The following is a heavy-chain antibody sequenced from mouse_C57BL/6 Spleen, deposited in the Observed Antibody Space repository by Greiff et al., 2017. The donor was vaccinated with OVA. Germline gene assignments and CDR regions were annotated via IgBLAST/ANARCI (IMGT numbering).Heavy chain of an antibody. J-gene: IGHJ4*01. V-gene: IGHV5-17*01. D-gene: IGHD4-1*01. CDR3: ARNWAHYAMDY. CDR1: GFTFSDYG. CDR2: ISSGSSTI. Sequence: EVHLVESGGGLVKPGGSLKLSCAASGFTFSDYGMHWVRQAPEKGLEWVAYISSGSSTIYYADTVKGRFTISRDNAKNTLFLQMTSLRSEDTAMYYCARNWAHYAMDYWGQGTSVTVSS.